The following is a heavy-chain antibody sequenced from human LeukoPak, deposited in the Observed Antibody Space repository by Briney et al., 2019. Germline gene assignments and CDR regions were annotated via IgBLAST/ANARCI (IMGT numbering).Heavy chain of an antibody. CDR3: ATLDSYYDNSGRPLIPD. CDR2: FNREDDEP. Sequence: ASVKVSCNISGYTLTDFSMHWVRQAPGKGLEWMGGFNREDDEPIYAPHFRGRVTVTEDTSTDTAYMKLSSLRSEDTAVYYCATLDSYYDNSGRPLIPDWGQGTLVTVSS. J-gene: IGHJ4*02. D-gene: IGHD3-22*01. CDR1: GYTLTDFS. V-gene: IGHV1-24*01.